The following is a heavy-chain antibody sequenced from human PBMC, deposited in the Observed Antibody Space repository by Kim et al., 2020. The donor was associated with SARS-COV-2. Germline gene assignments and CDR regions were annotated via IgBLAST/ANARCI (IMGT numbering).Heavy chain of an antibody. CDR3: ARGGITAGFDY. CDR2: INHSGST. J-gene: IGHJ4*02. Sequence: SETLSLTCAVYGGSFSGYYWSWIRQPPGKGLEWIGEINHSGSTNYNPSLKSRLTITIDTYRNHLSLKLTSVTAADTAVYYCARGGITAGFDYWGQGTLVTVSS. D-gene: IGHD3-10*01. CDR1: GGSFSGYY. V-gene: IGHV4-34*01.